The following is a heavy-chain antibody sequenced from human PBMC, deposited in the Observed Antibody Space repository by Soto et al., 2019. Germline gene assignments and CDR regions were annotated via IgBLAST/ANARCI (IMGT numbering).Heavy chain of an antibody. CDR2: IYYDGSNK. Sequence: QVHLVESGGGVVQPGTSLRLSCAASGVTFSTSGMHWVRQAPGKGLEWVAGIYYDGSNKHYADFGGGRLTVARENSKHAVYLEMNSLRDGDTAVYYSARVGMVRGNVANFFDYWGQGTLVPVSS. J-gene: IGHJ4*02. CDR1: GVTFSTSG. D-gene: IGHD3-10*01. CDR3: ARVGMVRGNVANFFDY. V-gene: IGHV3-33*01.